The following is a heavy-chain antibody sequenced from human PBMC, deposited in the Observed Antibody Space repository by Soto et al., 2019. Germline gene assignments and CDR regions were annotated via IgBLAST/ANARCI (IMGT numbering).Heavy chain of an antibody. CDR2: ISYDGSNK. Sequence: GGSLRLSCAASGFTFSSYGMHWVRQAPGKGLEWVAVISYDGSNKYYADSVKGRFTISRDNSKNTLYLQMNSLRAEDTAVYYCATRESRYNWNDSSFDYWGQGTLVTVSS. D-gene: IGHD1-1*01. V-gene: IGHV3-30*03. J-gene: IGHJ4*02. CDR3: ATRESRYNWNDSSFDY. CDR1: GFTFSSYG.